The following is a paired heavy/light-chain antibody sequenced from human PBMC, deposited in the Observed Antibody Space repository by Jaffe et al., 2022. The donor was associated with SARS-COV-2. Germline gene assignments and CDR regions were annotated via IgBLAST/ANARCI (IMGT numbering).Light chain of an antibody. V-gene: IGKV3-20*01. J-gene: IGKJ1*01. CDR1: QSVSSSK. Sequence: EIVLTQSPGTLSLSPGERATLSCRASQSVSSSKLAWHQQKPGQAPRLLIYDASSRATGIPDRFSGSGSGTDFTLTISRLEPEDFAVYYCQQYGTSPVTFGQGTKVEIK. CDR3: QQYGTSPVT. CDR2: DAS.
Heavy chain of an antibody. Sequence: QVQLVQSGAEVKKPGASVKVSCKASGYTFSNYYMHWVRQAPGQGLEWVGIINPTTGNTVYAQKLQGRVTMTRDTSTSTVYMELSSLRFEDTAVYSCARGGVSGSNWGAGDYWGQGTLVTVSS. CDR2: INPTTGNT. CDR1: GYTFSNYY. D-gene: IGHD1-26*01. CDR3: ARGGVSGSNWGAGDY. V-gene: IGHV1-46*04. J-gene: IGHJ4*02.